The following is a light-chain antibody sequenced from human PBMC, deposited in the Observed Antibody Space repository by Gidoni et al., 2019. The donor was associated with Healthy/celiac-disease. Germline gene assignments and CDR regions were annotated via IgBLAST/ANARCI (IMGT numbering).Light chain of an antibody. CDR2: KDS. Sequence: SYELTQPPPVSVSPGQTARITCSGDALPKQYAYWYQQKPGQAPVLVIYKDSERPSGIPERFSGSSSGTTVTLTIGGVQAEDEADYYCQSADSSGTWVFGGGTKLTVL. V-gene: IGLV3-25*03. CDR3: QSADSSGTWV. J-gene: IGLJ3*02. CDR1: ALPKQY.